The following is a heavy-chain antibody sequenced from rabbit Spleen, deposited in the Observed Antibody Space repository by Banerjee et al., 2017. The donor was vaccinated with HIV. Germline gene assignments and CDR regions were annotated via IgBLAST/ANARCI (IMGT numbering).Heavy chain of an antibody. J-gene: IGHJ4*01. D-gene: IGHD8-1*01. Sequence: QEQLEESGGGLVKPEGSLTVTCKASGFSFGDRDVMCWVRQAPGKGLEWIACINTATGKAVYANWAKGRFTISKTSSTTVTLQMTSLTAADTATYFCARDAGSGAYIDGYFNLWGPGTLVTVS. CDR1: GFSFGDRDV. V-gene: IGHV1S45*01. CDR2: INTATGKA. CDR3: ARDAGSGAYIDGYFNL.